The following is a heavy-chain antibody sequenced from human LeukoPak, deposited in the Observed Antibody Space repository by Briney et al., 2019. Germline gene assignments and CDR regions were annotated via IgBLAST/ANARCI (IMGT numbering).Heavy chain of an antibody. D-gene: IGHD1-26*01. CDR2: IYYRGST. CDR1: GGSISSSSYY. Sequence: SETLSLTCAVSGGSISSSSYYWGWIRQPPGKGLEWIGIIYYRGSTYYNPYLKSRVNISVDTSKNQFSLKLSSVTAADTAVYYCAVYSGSLTPFDYWGQGTLVTVSS. V-gene: IGHV4-39*07. CDR3: AVYSGSLTPFDY. J-gene: IGHJ4*02.